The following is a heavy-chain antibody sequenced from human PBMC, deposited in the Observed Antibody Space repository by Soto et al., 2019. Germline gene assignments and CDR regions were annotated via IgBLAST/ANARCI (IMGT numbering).Heavy chain of an antibody. Sequence: EVQLVESGGGLVQPGGSLRLSCAASGFTFSSYWMHWVRQAPGKGLVWVSRINSDGSSTSYADSVKGRFTISRDNAKNTLYLQMNSLRAEDTAVYYCARGGTGPTLYYYYYYMDVWGKGTTVTVSS. CDR2: INSDGSST. J-gene: IGHJ6*03. CDR3: ARGGTGPTLYYYYYYMDV. CDR1: GFTFSSYW. V-gene: IGHV3-74*01. D-gene: IGHD1-7*01.